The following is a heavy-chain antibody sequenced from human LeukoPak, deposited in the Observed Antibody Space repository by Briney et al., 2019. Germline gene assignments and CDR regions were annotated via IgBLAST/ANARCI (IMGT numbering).Heavy chain of an antibody. CDR2: IHYSGST. D-gene: IGHD3-3*01. CDR1: GGSIGSNTFS. V-gene: IGHV4-39*07. Sequence: PSETLSLTCTVSGGSIGSNTFSWGWIRQPPGKGLEWIGSIHYSGSTYYNPSLKSRITMSIDTSKNQFSLKLSSVTAADTAVFYCARAEAYYDLWSGNLFDYWGQGILVTVSS. J-gene: IGHJ4*02. CDR3: ARAEAYYDLWSGNLFDY.